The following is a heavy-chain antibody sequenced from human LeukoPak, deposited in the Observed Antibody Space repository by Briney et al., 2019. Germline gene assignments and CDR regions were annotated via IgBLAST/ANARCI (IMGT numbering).Heavy chain of an antibody. CDR3: ATEYCSGGSCYSHY. Sequence: GGSLRLSCAATGFTFSSYAMSWVRQAPGKGVEWVSAISGSGGSTYYADSVKGRFTISRDNSKNTLYLQMNSLRAEDTAVYYCATEYCSGGSCYSHYWGQGTLVTVSS. CDR2: ISGSGGST. V-gene: IGHV3-23*01. J-gene: IGHJ4*02. CDR1: GFTFSSYA. D-gene: IGHD2-15*01.